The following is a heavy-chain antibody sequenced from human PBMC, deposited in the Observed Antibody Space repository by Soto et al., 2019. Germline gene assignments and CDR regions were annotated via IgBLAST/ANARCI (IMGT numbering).Heavy chain of an antibody. D-gene: IGHD1-26*01. CDR3: VRTIVGATKGGWFDP. Sequence: EVQLSESGGGLVQPGGSLRLSCAASGFTFSSYTMSWVRQAPGKGLEWVSSFSGRDATTYYADSVKGRFTISRDNSKNTLYLQMNSLRAEDTALDFWVRTIVGATKGGWFDPWGQGALVTVSS. V-gene: IGHV3-23*01. CDR1: GFTFSSYT. CDR2: FSGRDATT. J-gene: IGHJ5*02.